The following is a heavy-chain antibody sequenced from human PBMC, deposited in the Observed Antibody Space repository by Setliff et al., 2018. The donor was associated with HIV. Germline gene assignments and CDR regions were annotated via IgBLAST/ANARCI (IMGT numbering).Heavy chain of an antibody. V-gene: IGHV4-61*10. Sequence: SETLSLTCSVSGGPINRGNYYWTWIRQSAGKGLEWIGHIHFTDNTDYNPSLKSRVTISLDTPKNEFSLKLSSMTAADTAVYYCASGIAVAGPYFDYWGQGTLVTVS. D-gene: IGHD6-19*01. CDR3: ASGIAVAGPYFDY. CDR1: GGPINRGNYY. CDR2: IHFTDNT. J-gene: IGHJ4*02.